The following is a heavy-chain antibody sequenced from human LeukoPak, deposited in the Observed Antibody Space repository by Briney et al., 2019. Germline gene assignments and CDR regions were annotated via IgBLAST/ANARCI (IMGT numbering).Heavy chain of an antibody. D-gene: IGHD4-17*01. CDR2: ISAYNGNT. CDR1: GYTFTSYG. CDR3: ATFGMTTVTTSDFDY. J-gene: IGHJ4*02. V-gene: IGHV1-18*01. Sequence: ASVKVSCKASGYTFTSYGISWVRQAPGQGLEWMGWISAYNGNTNYAQKFQGRVTMTRDTSISTAYMELSRLRSDDTAVYYCATFGMTTVTTSDFDYWGQGTLVTVSS.